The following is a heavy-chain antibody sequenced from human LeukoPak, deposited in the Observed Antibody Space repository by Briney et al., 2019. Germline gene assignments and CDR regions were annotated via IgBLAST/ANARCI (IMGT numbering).Heavy chain of an antibody. CDR3: ATYSILNAREFRY. CDR1: GFTFSNSW. Sequence: PGGSLRLSCAASGFTFSNSWMSWVRQAPGKGLEWVANVQHIGGETYYVDSVKGRFTISRDNAKNSVYLQMNSLGADDTAVYYCATYSILNAREFRYWGQGTLVTVTS. J-gene: IGHJ1*01. D-gene: IGHD4-11*01. CDR2: VQHIGGET. V-gene: IGHV3-7*01.